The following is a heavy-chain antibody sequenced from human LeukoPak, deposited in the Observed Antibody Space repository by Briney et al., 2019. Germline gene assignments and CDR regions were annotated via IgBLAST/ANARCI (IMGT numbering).Heavy chain of an antibody. CDR1: GFTFSSYG. D-gene: IGHD6-25*01. CDR2: IRYDGSDK. Sequence: GGSLRLSCAASGFTFSSYGMHWVRQAPGKGLEWVAFIRYDGSDKYYADSVKGRFTISRDNSKNTLYLQMNSLRAEDTAVYYCAKDSGYYYYYMDVWGKGTTVTVSS. V-gene: IGHV3-30*02. CDR3: AKDSGYYYYYMDV. J-gene: IGHJ6*03.